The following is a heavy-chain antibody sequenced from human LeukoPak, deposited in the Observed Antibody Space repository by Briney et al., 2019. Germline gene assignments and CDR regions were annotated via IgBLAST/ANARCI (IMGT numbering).Heavy chain of an antibody. V-gene: IGHV4-34*01. Sequence: KPSETLSLTCAVYGGSFSGYSWNWIRQPPVKGLEWIGEINHSGGTNYNPSLKSRVTISVDTSKKQFSLKLSSVTAADTAVYHCAKNGQSGFSFDPWGQGTLVTVSS. J-gene: IGHJ5*02. CDR2: INHSGGT. D-gene: IGHD5-12*01. CDR1: GGSFSGYS. CDR3: AKNGQSGFSFDP.